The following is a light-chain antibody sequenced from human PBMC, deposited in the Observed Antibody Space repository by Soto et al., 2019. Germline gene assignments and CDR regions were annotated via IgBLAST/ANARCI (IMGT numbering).Light chain of an antibody. CDR2: GNN. CDR3: QSYDSSLSGSYV. J-gene: IGLJ1*01. V-gene: IGLV1-40*01. CDR1: SSNIGAGYD. Sequence: QSVLTQPPSVSGAPGQRVTTSCTGSSSNIGAGYDVHWYQQLPGTAPKLLIYGNNNRPSGIPDRFSGSKSGTSASLAITGLQAEDESDYYCQSYDSSLSGSYVFGTGTKVTVL.